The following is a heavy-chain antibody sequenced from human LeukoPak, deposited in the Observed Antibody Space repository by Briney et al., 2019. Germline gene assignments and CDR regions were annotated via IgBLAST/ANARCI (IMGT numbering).Heavy chain of an antibody. Sequence: PGGSLRLSCAASGFTFSSYAMSWVRQAPGKGLEWVSAISGSGGNTYYADSVKGRFTISRDNSKNTLYLQMNSLRAEDTAVYYCAKGAYYGDYGPIDYWGQGTLVTVSS. D-gene: IGHD4-17*01. J-gene: IGHJ4*02. CDR1: GFTFSSYA. V-gene: IGHV3-23*01. CDR2: ISGSGGNT. CDR3: AKGAYYGDYGPIDY.